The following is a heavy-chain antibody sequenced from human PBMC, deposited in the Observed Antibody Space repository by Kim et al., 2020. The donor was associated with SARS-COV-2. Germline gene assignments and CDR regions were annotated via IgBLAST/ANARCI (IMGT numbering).Heavy chain of an antibody. CDR2: IDNTGIT. CDR3: ARREFCGVTGCYTFDL. D-gene: IGHD2-15*01. Sequence: SETLSLTCTVSGGSISGYYWSWIRQPPGKGLEWIGYIDNTGITNYNPSLKSRLTISVGTSKNQFSLKLTSVTAADTAVYYCARREFCGVTGCYTFDLWGQGTLVTVSS. J-gene: IGHJ4*02. V-gene: IGHV4-59*08. CDR1: GGSISGYY.